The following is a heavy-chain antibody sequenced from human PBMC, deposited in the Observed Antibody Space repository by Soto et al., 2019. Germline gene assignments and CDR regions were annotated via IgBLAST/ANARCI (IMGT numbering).Heavy chain of an antibody. CDR2: ISSSSGYI. D-gene: IGHD2-15*01. V-gene: IGHV3-21*01. Sequence: GGSLRLSCAASGFTFSSYSMNWVRQSPGKGLEWVSSISSSSGYIYYADSVKGRFTISRDNAEKSLYLQMDSLRAEDTGVYYCSRREGGPSDSWGQGTLVTVSS. J-gene: IGHJ4*02. CDR1: GFTFSSYS. CDR3: SRREGGPSDS.